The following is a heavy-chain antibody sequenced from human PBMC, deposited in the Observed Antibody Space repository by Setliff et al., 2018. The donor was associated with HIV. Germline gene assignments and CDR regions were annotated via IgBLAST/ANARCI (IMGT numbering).Heavy chain of an antibody. CDR3: ARGAHPGSAEDYYYYYMDV. Sequence: SVKVSCKASGGTFSNYAINWVRQAPGQGLGWMVGIIPILGTANYAQKFQGRVTITTDESTSTAYMELSSLRSEDTAVYYCARGAHPGSAEDYYYYYMDVWGKGTTVTVSS. CDR1: GGTFSNYA. V-gene: IGHV1-69*05. CDR2: IIPILGTA. J-gene: IGHJ6*03. D-gene: IGHD3-10*01.